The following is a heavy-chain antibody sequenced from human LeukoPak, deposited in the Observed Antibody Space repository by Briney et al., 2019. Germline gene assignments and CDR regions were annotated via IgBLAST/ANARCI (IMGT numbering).Heavy chain of an antibody. Sequence: SETLSLTCNVYGGSFRSYHWSWIRQPPGKGLEWVADINDSGTTNYNPSLKSRVTISVDTSKNQFSLILNSVTAADTAVFYCARLDWSGFFIDYWGQGILVTVSS. J-gene: IGHJ4*02. CDR3: ARLDWSGFFIDY. CDR2: INDSGTT. D-gene: IGHD3-3*01. V-gene: IGHV4-59*08. CDR1: GGSFRSYH.